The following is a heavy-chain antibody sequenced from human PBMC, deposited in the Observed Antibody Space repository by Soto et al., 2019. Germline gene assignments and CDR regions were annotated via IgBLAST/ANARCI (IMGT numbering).Heavy chain of an antibody. Sequence: PSETLSLTCAVYGGSFRGSYWTWIRQPPGKGLEWIGIINHSGSTNYSPSLKSRVTISVDAPKNLFSLKLSSVTAADTAVYYCARTYVTDVVVVPASKDYMDVWGKGTTVTVSS. CDR3: ARTYVTDVVVVPASKDYMDV. D-gene: IGHD2-2*01. J-gene: IGHJ6*03. V-gene: IGHV4-34*01. CDR1: GGSFRGSY. CDR2: INHSGST.